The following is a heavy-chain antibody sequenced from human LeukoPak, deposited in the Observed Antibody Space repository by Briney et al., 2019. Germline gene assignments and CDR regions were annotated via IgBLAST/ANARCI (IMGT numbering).Heavy chain of an antibody. Sequence: PSETLSLTCAVYGGSFSGYYWSWIRQPPGKGLEWIGEINHSGSTNYNPSLKSRVTISVDTSKNQFSLKLSSVTAADTAVYYCARIDSGWYAGSYYYYYMDVWGKGTTVTASS. V-gene: IGHV4-34*01. CDR3: ARIDSGWYAGSYYYYYMDV. D-gene: IGHD6-19*01. J-gene: IGHJ6*03. CDR1: GGSFSGYY. CDR2: INHSGST.